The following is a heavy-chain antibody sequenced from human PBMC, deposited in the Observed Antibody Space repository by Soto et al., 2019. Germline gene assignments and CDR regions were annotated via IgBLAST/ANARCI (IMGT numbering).Heavy chain of an antibody. D-gene: IGHD6-13*01. J-gene: IGHJ5*02. V-gene: IGHV4-30-2*01. CDR1: GGPISSGGYS. CDR2: IYHSGST. CDR3: ARVRAAAGLPGGWFDP. Sequence: PSETLSLTCAVSGGPISSGGYSWSWIRQPPGKGLEWIGYIYHSGSTYYNPSLKSRVTISVDRSKNQFSLKLSSVTAADTAVYYCARVRAAAGLPGGWFDPWGQGTLVTVS.